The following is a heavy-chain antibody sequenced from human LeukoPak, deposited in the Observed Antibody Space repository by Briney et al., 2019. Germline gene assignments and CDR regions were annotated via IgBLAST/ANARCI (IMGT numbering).Heavy chain of an antibody. D-gene: IGHD2-2*02. J-gene: IGHJ4*02. Sequence: PGRSLRLSCAASGFTFSSYGMHWVRQAPGKGLEWVAVISYDGSNKYYADSVKGRFTISRDNSKNTLYLQMNSLRAEDTAVYYCARDSPNCSSTSCYIDYWGQGTLVTVSS. CDR1: GFTFSSYG. V-gene: IGHV3-30*03. CDR3: ARDSPNCSSTSCYIDY. CDR2: ISYDGSNK.